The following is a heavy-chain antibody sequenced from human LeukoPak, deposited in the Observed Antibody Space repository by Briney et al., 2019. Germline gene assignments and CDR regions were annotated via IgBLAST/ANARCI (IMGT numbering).Heavy chain of an antibody. J-gene: IGHJ4*02. CDR1: GGSISSGDYY. CDR3: ARVATVTTYYSDY. CDR2: IYYSGST. V-gene: IGHV4-30-4*01. D-gene: IGHD4-17*01. Sequence: PSQTLSLTCTVSGGSISSGDYYWSWIRQPPGKGLEWIGFIYYSGSTYYNPSLKSRVTISVDTSKNQFSLKLSSVTAADTAVYYCARVATVTTYYSDYWGQGTLVTVSS.